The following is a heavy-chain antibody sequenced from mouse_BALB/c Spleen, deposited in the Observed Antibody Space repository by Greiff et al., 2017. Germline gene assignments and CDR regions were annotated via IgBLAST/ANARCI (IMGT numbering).Heavy chain of an antibody. Sequence: EVQLQQSGAELVKPGGSVKLSSTASGFNIKDTYMPWVKQRPEQGLEWIGRIDPANGNTKFDPKFQGKATITADTSSNTAYLQLSSLTSEDTAVFYCARGVLRYSGFALWGRGTLVTVSA. V-gene: IGHV14-3*02. D-gene: IGHD1-1*01. CDR2: IDPANGNT. CDR1: GFNIKDTY. J-gene: IGHJ3*01. CDR3: ARGVLRYSGFAL.